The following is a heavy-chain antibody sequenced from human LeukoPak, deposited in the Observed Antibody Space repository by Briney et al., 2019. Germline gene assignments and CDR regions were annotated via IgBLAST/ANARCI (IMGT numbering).Heavy chain of an antibody. Sequence: PGGSLRLSCAASGFTFSSYAMSWVRQAPGMGLEWVSSIGSSGDITYYADSVKGRFTISRDNSKNTLYLQMNSLRAEDTAVYYCARDIDNGDYAVYWGQGTLVTVSS. CDR1: GFTFSSYA. D-gene: IGHD4-17*01. V-gene: IGHV3-23*01. CDR3: ARDIDNGDYAVY. CDR2: IGSSGDIT. J-gene: IGHJ4*02.